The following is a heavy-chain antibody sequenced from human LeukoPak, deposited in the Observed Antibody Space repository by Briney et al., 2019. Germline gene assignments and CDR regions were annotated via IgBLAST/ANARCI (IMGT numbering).Heavy chain of an antibody. Sequence: GGSLRLSCVASGFTFSSYSMSWVRQAPGKGLEWVSAMSGSGGTTDSAASVRGRSTISRDSSKNTLYLQMSSLRAEDTALYYCAKGRTAVRDTFDIWGQGTVVTVSS. D-gene: IGHD1-1*01. CDR2: MSGSGGTT. CDR1: GFTFSSYS. J-gene: IGHJ3*02. CDR3: AKGRTAVRDTFDI. V-gene: IGHV3-23*01.